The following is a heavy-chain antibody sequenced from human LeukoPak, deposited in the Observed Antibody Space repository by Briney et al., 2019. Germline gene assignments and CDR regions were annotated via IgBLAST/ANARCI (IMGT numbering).Heavy chain of an antibody. Sequence: GGSLRLSCAASGFTFSSYAMHWVRQAPGKGLEWVAVISYDGSNKYYADSVKGRFTIPRDNSKNTLYLQMNSLRAEDTAVYYCARDRCRGGSCYFDYWGQGTLVTVSS. V-gene: IGHV3-30-3*01. J-gene: IGHJ4*02. D-gene: IGHD2-15*01. CDR1: GFTFSSYA. CDR2: ISYDGSNK. CDR3: ARDRCRGGSCYFDY.